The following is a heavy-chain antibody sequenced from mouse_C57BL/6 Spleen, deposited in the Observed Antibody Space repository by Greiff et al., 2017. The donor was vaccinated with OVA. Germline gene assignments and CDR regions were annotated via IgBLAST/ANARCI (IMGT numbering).Heavy chain of an antibody. CDR3: TRDYGSSYTGDY. V-gene: IGHV1-5*01. CDR2: IYPGNSDT. D-gene: IGHD1-1*01. J-gene: IGHJ2*01. Sequence: EVQLQQSGTVLARPGASVKMSCKTSGYTFTSYWMHWVKQRPGQGLEWIGAIYPGNSDTSYNQKFKGKAKLTAVTSASTAYMELSSLTNEDSAVYYCTRDYGSSYTGDYWGQGTTLTVSS. CDR1: GYTFTSYW.